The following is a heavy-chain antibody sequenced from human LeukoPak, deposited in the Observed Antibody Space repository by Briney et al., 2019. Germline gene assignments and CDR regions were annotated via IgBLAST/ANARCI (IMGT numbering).Heavy chain of an antibody. V-gene: IGHV3-11*01. CDR3: AKDLGVTTFDY. CDR2: ISSRGTTI. J-gene: IGHJ4*02. Sequence: GGSLRLSCAASGFTFSDYYMNWIRQAPGKGLEWVSYISSRGTTIYYADSVKGRFTIYRDNTKNSLYLQMNSLRAEDTAVYYCAKDLGVTTFDYWGQGTLVTVSA. CDR1: GFTFSDYY. D-gene: IGHD2-21*02.